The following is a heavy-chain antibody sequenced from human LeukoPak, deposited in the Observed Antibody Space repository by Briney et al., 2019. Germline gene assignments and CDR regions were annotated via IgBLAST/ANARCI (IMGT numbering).Heavy chain of an antibody. J-gene: IGHJ4*02. Sequence: GGSLRLSCAASGFTFANHAMSWVRQTPGEGLEWVSAISGGGDITYYADSVTGRFTISRDNSKDTLFLQMHSLRPGDTAVYYCVREDTPATANYWGQGTLVTISS. D-gene: IGHD2-21*02. CDR1: GFTFANHA. CDR2: ISGGGDIT. V-gene: IGHV3-23*01. CDR3: VREDTPATANY.